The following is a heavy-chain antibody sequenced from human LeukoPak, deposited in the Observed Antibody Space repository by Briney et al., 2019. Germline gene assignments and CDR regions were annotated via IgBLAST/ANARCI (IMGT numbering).Heavy chain of an antibody. V-gene: IGHV3-30*02. CDR2: IRYDGSNK. J-gene: IGHJ3*02. CDR1: GFTFSTYG. D-gene: IGHD2-2*01. Sequence: GGSLRLSCAASGFTFSTYGMHWVRQAPGKGLEWVAFIRYDGSNKYYADSVKGRFTISRDNSKNTLYLQMNSLRAEDTAVYYCARTTQGYCSSTSCSDAFDIWGQGTMVTVSS. CDR3: ARTTQGYCSSTSCSDAFDI.